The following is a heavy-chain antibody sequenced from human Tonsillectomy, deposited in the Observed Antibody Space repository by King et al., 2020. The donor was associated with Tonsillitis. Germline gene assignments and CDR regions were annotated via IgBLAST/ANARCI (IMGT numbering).Heavy chain of an antibody. V-gene: IGHV3-7*03. Sequence: VQLVESGGGLVQPGGSLRLSCAASGFIFSSYWMNWVRQAPGKGLEWVANIRQDGSEKNYVDSVKGRFTISRDNAKNSLYLQMNSLRAEDTAGYYCARTGDHYGAGSFGFDNWGQGTMVTVSS. CDR2: IRQDGSEK. J-gene: IGHJ3*02. CDR1: GFIFSSYW. CDR3: ARTGDHYGAGSFGFDN. D-gene: IGHD3-10*01.